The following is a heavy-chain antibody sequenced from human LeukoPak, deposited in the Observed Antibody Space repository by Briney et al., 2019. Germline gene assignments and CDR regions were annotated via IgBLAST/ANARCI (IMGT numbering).Heavy chain of an antibody. D-gene: IGHD1-26*01. J-gene: IGHJ4*02. Sequence: GGSLRLPCAVSGLTFSRYAMSWVRQAPGKGLEWVSAISESGSGTYYADSVKGRFTISRDNSKDTLSLQMNSLRAEDTAVYYCARDKAGATGTFDYWGQGTLVTVSS. CDR1: GLTFSRYA. CDR2: ISESGSGT. CDR3: ARDKAGATGTFDY. V-gene: IGHV3-23*01.